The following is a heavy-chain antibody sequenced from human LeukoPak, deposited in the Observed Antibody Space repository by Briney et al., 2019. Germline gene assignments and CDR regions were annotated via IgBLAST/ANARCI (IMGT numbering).Heavy chain of an antibody. CDR3: ATKQWLAPPPDS. CDR1: GFTFIKYW. CDR2: INTDGTVT. V-gene: IGHV3-74*01. D-gene: IGHD6-19*01. J-gene: IGHJ4*02. Sequence: AGGSLRLSCAASGFTFIKYWLLWGRQAPGKGLESVSRINTDGTVTTYADSVKGRFTVSRDNADNTMFLQMNSVRDEDTAVYYCATKQWLAPPPDSWGQGTPVTVSS.